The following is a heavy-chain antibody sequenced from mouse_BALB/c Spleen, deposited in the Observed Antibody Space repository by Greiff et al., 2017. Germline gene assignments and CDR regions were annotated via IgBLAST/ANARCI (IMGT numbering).Heavy chain of an antibody. Sequence: EVNLVESGPSLVKPSQTLSLTCSVTGDSITSGYWNWIRKFPGNKLEYIGYISYSGSTYYNPSLKSRISITRDTSKNQYYLQLNSVTTEDTATYYCARGGTGAWFAYWGQGTLVTVSA. D-gene: IGHD2-14*01. V-gene: IGHV3-8*02. CDR1: GDSITSGY. CDR3: ARGGTGAWFAY. J-gene: IGHJ3*01. CDR2: ISYSGST.